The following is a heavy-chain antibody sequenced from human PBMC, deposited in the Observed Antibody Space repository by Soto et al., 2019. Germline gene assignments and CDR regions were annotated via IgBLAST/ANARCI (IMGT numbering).Heavy chain of an antibody. CDR1: GFTFSHYG. CDR2: MSYDGSNE. Sequence: QVQLVESGGGVVQPGRSLRLSCAASGFTFSHYGMRWVRQAPGKGLEWVALMSYDGSNEYYADSVKGRFTISRDNSKNTLYLQMNSLRAEDTAVYYCAKDGSHNFDYWGQGTLVTVSS. J-gene: IGHJ4*02. D-gene: IGHD1-26*01. CDR3: AKDGSHNFDY. V-gene: IGHV3-30*18.